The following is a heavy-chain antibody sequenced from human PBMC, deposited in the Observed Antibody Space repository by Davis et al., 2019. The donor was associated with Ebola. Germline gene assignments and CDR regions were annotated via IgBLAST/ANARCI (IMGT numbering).Heavy chain of an antibody. Sequence: GESLKISCAACGFTFSSYVINWPRHAPAKALELGAAIWYDGSKKYSGESVKGRFTISRDNSKNTLYLEMNSLSAEDTAEYYCARDRVRLDFWGQGTLVTVSS. CDR3: ARDRVRLDF. J-gene: IGHJ4*02. CDR1: GFTFSSYV. CDR2: IWYDGSKK. V-gene: IGHV3-33*01. D-gene: IGHD3-3*01.